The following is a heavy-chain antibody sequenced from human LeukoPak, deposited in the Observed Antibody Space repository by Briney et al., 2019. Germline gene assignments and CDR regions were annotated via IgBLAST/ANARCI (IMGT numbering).Heavy chain of an antibody. D-gene: IGHD6-13*01. Sequence: SETLSLTCAVYGGSFSGYYWSWIRQPPGKGLEWIGEINHSGSTNYNPSLKSRVTISVDTSKNQFSLKLSSVTAADTAVYYCARIIAAAGTDYWGQGTPVTVSS. CDR2: INHSGST. V-gene: IGHV4-34*01. CDR1: GGSFSGYY. J-gene: IGHJ4*02. CDR3: ARIIAAAGTDY.